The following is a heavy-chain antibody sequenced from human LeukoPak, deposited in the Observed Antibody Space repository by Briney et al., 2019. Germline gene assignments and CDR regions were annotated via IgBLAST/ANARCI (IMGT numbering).Heavy chain of an antibody. D-gene: IGHD2-21*01. CDR1: GYTLTELS. Sequence: ASVKVSCKVSGYTLTELSMHWVRQAPGKGLEWMGGFDPEDGETIYAQKFQGRVTMTEDTSTDTAYMELSSLRSEDTAVYYCATESGDYDGFDIWGQGTMVTVSS. J-gene: IGHJ3*02. CDR2: FDPEDGET. V-gene: IGHV1-24*01. CDR3: ATESGDYDGFDI.